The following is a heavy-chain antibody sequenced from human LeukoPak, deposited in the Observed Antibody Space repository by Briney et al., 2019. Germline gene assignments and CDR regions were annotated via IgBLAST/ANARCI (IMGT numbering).Heavy chain of an antibody. CDR3: AKDGGGAQYY. CDR1: GFSFSGHW. D-gene: IGHD1-26*01. Sequence: GGSLRLSCTASGFSFSGHWMHWVRQAPGKGLEWVAVISYDGSNKYYADSVKGRFTISRDNSKNTLYLQMNSLRAEDTAVYYCAKDGGGAQYYWGQGTLVTVS. CDR2: ISYDGSNK. J-gene: IGHJ4*02. V-gene: IGHV3-30*18.